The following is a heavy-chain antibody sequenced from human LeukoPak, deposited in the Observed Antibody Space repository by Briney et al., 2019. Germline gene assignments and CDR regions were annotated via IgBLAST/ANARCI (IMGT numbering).Heavy chain of an antibody. CDR3: ARDDTMNRFDS. V-gene: IGHV1-2*02. CDR1: GYTFAFYY. Sequence: ASVKVSCKASGYTFAFYYIHWVRQAPGQGLEWMGWINPNSGCINYAQKFQGRVTLTRDTSISTAYMELSRLRSDDTAVYYCARDDTMNRFDSWGEGTLVTVSS. CDR2: INPNSGCI. D-gene: IGHD3-3*01. J-gene: IGHJ4*02.